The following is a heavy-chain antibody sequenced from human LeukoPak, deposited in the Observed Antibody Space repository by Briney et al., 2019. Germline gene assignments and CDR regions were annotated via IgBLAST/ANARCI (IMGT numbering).Heavy chain of an antibody. D-gene: IGHD5-18*01. V-gene: IGHV3-23*01. CDR2: ISGSGGST. Sequence: GGSLRLSCAASGFIFSDYEMNWVRQAPGKGLEWVSAISGSGGSTYYADSVKGRFTISRDNSKNTLYLQMNSLRAEDTAVYYCAKVAGYSYVGVYYFDYWGQGTLVTVSS. J-gene: IGHJ4*02. CDR1: GFIFSDYE. CDR3: AKVAGYSYVGVYYFDY.